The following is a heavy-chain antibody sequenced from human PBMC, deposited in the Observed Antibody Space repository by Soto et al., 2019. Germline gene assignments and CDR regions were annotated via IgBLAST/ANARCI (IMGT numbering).Heavy chain of an antibody. J-gene: IGHJ5*02. CDR3: ARGRAWPRDYGDP. Sequence: QVQLQESGPGLVKASETLSLTCTVSRDSVTSVSNYWSWIRQPPGKGLEWIGYVSYEGSVNYEPSLKSRLTVSLVAPKNQFSVHLTSVAAAETALYFCARGRAWPRDYGDPWGQGMGVIVSS. D-gene: IGHD4-17*01. V-gene: IGHV4-61*01. CDR1: RDSVTSVSNY. CDR2: VSYEGSV.